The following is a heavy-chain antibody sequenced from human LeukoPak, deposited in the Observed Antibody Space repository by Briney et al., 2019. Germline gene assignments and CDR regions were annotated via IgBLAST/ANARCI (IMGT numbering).Heavy chain of an antibody. D-gene: IGHD2-2*02. CDR3: ASWGRYCTSASCYNFDY. V-gene: IGHV1-2*02. CDR2: INPNSGGT. CDR1: GYTFTSYA. Sequence: ASVKVSCKASGYTFTSYAMNWVRQAPGQGLEWMGWINPNSGGTNYAQKFQGRVTMTRDTSISTAYMELSRLRSDDSSVYYCASWGRYCTSASCYNFDYWGQGTLVTVSS. J-gene: IGHJ4*02.